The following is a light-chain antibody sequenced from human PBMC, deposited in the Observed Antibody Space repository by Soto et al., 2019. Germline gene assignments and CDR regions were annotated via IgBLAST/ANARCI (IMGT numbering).Light chain of an antibody. CDR2: SVS. V-gene: IGKV2-24*01. CDR3: MQATQYPPYT. J-gene: IGKJ2*01. CDR1: QSLLHSDGTTY. Sequence: DIVMTQTPLSSPVTLGQPASISCRSSQSLLHSDGTTYLSWLQQRPGQPPRLLIYSVSNRLSGVPDRFSGSGAGTYFTLRISRVEAEDVGVYYCMQATQYPPYTFGQGTKLEI.